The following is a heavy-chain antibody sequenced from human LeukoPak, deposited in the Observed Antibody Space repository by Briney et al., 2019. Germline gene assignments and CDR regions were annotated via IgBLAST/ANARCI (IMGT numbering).Heavy chain of an antibody. D-gene: IGHD1-26*01. CDR2: IRNKANSYTT. J-gene: IGHJ4*02. Sequence: PGGSLRLSCAASGFTFSSSWMYWVSQAPGKGLEWVGRIRNKANSYTTEYAASVKGRFTISRDDSKNSLYLQMNSLKCEDTAVYYCAREWDSGSYYLGYFDYWGQGTLVTVSS. V-gene: IGHV3-72*01. CDR3: AREWDSGSYYLGYFDY. CDR1: GFTFSSSW.